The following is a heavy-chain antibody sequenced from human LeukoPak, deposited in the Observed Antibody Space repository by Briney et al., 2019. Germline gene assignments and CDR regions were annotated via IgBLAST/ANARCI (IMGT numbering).Heavy chain of an antibody. V-gene: IGHV3-23*01. CDR3: AIFMTTVTISGFDY. CDR1: GFTFSSYA. Sequence: GGSLRLSCAASGFTFSSYAMSWVRQAPGKGLEWVSAISGSGGSTYYVDSVKGRFTISRDNSKNTLYLQMNSLRAEDTAVYYCAIFMTTVTISGFDYWGQGTLVTVSS. J-gene: IGHJ4*02. CDR2: ISGSGGST. D-gene: IGHD4-17*01.